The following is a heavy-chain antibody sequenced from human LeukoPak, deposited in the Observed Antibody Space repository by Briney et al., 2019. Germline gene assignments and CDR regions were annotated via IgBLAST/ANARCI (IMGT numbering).Heavy chain of an antibody. CDR2: INHSGST. Sequence: SETLSLICAVYGGSFSGYYWSWIRQPPGKGLEWIGEINHSGSTNYNPSLKSRVTISVDTSKNQFSLKLSSVTAADTAVYYCARDRLSLGAFDIWGQGTMVTVSS. CDR1: GGSFSGYY. CDR3: ARDRLSLGAFDI. V-gene: IGHV4-34*01. D-gene: IGHD7-27*01. J-gene: IGHJ3*02.